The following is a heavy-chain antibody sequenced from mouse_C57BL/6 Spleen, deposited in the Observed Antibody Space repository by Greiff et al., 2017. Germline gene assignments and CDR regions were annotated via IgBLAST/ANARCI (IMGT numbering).Heavy chain of an antibody. V-gene: IGHV1-42*01. CDR1: GYSFTGYY. D-gene: IGHD1-1*01. Sequence: VQLQQSGPELVKPGASVKISCKASGYSFTGYYMNWVKQSPEKSLEWIGEINPSTGGTTYNQKFKAKATLTVDKSSSTAYMQLKSLTSEDSAVYYCARSSYGSSYGDFDVWGTGTTVTVAS. CDR3: ARSSYGSSYGDFDV. CDR2: INPSTGGT. J-gene: IGHJ1*03.